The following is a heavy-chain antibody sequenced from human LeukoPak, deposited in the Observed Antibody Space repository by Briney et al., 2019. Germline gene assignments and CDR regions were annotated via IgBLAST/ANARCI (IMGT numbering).Heavy chain of an antibody. Sequence: PSETLSLTCTVSGGSISSNSWNWIRQPPGKGLEWIGYIYSSGSTNYNPSLKSRVTMSVDTSKNQFSLKLMSVTAADTAVYYCARQRLGEISLTAFDIWGRGTMVTVSS. CDR2: IYSSGST. D-gene: IGHD3-16*02. V-gene: IGHV4-4*09. J-gene: IGHJ3*02. CDR3: ARQRLGEISLTAFDI. CDR1: GGSISSNS.